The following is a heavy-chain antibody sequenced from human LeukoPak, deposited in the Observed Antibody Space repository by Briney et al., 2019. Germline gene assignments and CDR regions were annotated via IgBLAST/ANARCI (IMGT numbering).Heavy chain of an antibody. D-gene: IGHD3-22*01. J-gene: IGHJ4*02. V-gene: IGHV3-33*01. CDR2: IYYDGSDK. Sequence: GGSLRLSCAASGFTFSSYGMHWVRQAPGKGLEWVAIIYYDGSDKYYADSVKGRFTISRDNSKDTLYLQMNSLRAEDTAVYYCARQIAYYYDSSGYYTTDYWGQGTLSPSPQ. CDR1: GFTFSSYG. CDR3: ARQIAYYYDSSGYYTTDY.